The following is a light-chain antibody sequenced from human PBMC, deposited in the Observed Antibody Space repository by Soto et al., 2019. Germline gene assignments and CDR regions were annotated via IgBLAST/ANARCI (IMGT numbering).Light chain of an antibody. CDR1: QSISSW. CDR3: PPSWT. V-gene: IGKV1-5*03. J-gene: IGKJ1*01. Sequence: DIQMTQSPSTLSASVGDRVTITCRASQSISSWLAWYQQKPGKAPKLLIYKASTLESGGPSRFSGRGSGTEFTLTISGLQPDDCATYCCPPSWTFGQGTKVEIK. CDR2: KAS.